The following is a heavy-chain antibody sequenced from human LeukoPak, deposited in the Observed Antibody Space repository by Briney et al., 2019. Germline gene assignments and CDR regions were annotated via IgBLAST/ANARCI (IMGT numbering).Heavy chain of an antibody. CDR2: ISWNSGSI. CDR3: AKDQGSTSPYYFDY. D-gene: IGHD2-2*01. Sequence: GGSLRLSCAASGFTFDDYAMHWVRQAPGKGLEWVSGISWNSGSIGYADSVKGRFTISRDNAKNPLYLQMNSLRAEDTALYYCAKDQGSTSPYYFDYWGQGTLVTVSS. CDR1: GFTFDDYA. J-gene: IGHJ4*02. V-gene: IGHV3-9*01.